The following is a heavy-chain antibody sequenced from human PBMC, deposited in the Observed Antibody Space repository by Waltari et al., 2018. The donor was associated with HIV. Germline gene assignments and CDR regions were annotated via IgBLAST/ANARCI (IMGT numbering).Heavy chain of an antibody. CDR2: INHGGSP. Sequence: QLHLQQWGPGLLNTSQPLSLTCAVYGGSFSSSYWSWIRQSPGRGLEWLGEINHGGSPNYNPSLKSRISISIDTSKKQFFLKLESVTAADTALYYCASLFIRASGTRFDFWGQGTLVTVSS. V-gene: IGHV4-34*01. D-gene: IGHD3-10*01. CDR3: ASLFIRASGTRFDF. CDR1: GGSFSSSY. J-gene: IGHJ4*02.